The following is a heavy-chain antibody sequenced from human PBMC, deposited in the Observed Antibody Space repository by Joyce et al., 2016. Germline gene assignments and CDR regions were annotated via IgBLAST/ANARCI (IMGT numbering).Heavy chain of an antibody. CDR2: ISGTSYYI. Sequence: QLVESGGGVVKPGGSLRLSCEASGSKFSSSGMSWFRQAPGKGLGWVGAISGTSYYIFHAETVRGRFTVARDNAKKTVYLQMNSLRAEDSAVFYCARGGISYYYAMDVWGQGTTVTVSS. CDR3: ARGGISYYYAMDV. CDR1: GSKFSSSG. V-gene: IGHV3-21*01. D-gene: IGHD3-16*01. J-gene: IGHJ6*02.